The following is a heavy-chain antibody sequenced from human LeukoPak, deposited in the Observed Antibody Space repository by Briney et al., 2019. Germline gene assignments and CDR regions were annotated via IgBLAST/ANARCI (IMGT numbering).Heavy chain of an antibody. D-gene: IGHD5-18*01. J-gene: IGHJ4*02. CDR1: GFSINTYT. Sequence: HPGGSLRLSCDASGFSINTYTMYWVRLAPEQGLEWVSGIRNSDGMTYYADSVRGRFTISTDNSKNTLYLQMNSLRAEDTAVYYCAKALGGYSPYYFDYWGQGTLVTVSS. V-gene: IGHV3-23*01. CDR2: IRNSDGMT. CDR3: AKALGGYSPYYFDY.